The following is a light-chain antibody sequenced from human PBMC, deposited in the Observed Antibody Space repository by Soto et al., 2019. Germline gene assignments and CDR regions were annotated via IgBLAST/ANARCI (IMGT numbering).Light chain of an antibody. V-gene: IGKV3-15*01. CDR3: QQYNNWPPLT. CDR1: QSVSSN. CDR2: GAS. Sequence: EIVMTQSPATLSVSPGERATLSCRASQSVSSNLAWYQQNPGQAPRLLIYGASTRATGIPARFSGSGSGTEFTITISSLQSEDFVVYYCQQYNNWPPLTFGGGTKVAIK. J-gene: IGKJ4*01.